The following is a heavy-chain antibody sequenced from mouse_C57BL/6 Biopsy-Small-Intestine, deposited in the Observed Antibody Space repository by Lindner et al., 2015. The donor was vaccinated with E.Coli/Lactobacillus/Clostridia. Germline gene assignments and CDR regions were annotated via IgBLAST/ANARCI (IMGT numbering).Heavy chain of an antibody. D-gene: IGHD4-1*01. CDR1: GYTFTSYW. CDR2: IDPSDNYT. J-gene: IGHJ4*01. Sequence: VQLQESGAELVKPGASVELSCKASGYTFTSYWMHWVKQRPGQGLEWIGEIDPSDNYTYINQKFKGKATLTVDKSSSTAYMQLSSLTSEDSAVYYCVRKNWDTMDYWGQGTSVTVSS. CDR3: VRKNWDTMDY. V-gene: IGHV1-69*02.